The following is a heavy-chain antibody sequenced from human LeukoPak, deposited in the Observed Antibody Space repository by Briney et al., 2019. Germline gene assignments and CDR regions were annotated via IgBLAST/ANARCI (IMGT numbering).Heavy chain of an antibody. CDR3: AKGHQECTTASCSCYFDF. D-gene: IGHD2-2*01. CDR2: MSGGGGST. Sequence: GGSLRLSCAASGFTFSSYAMSWVRQAPGKELDWVSGMSGGGGSTFYADSVKGRFSISRDNSKNTLYLQVNSLRAEDTAVYYCAKGHQECTTASCSCYFDFWGQGTLVTVSS. J-gene: IGHJ4*02. V-gene: IGHV3-23*01. CDR1: GFTFSSYA.